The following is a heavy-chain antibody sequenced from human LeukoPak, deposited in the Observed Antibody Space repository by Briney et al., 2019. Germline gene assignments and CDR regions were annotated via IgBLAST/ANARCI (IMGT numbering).Heavy chain of an antibody. CDR1: GGSISSSSYY. CDR2: IYYSGST. CDR3: ARDWYGDYYYYGMDV. V-gene: IGHV4-39*02. Sequence: PSETLSLTCTVSGGSISSSSYYWGWIRQPPGKGLEWIGSIYYSGSTYYNPSLKSRVTISVDTSKNQFSLKLSSVTAADTAVYYCARDWYGDYYYYGMDVWGQGTTVTVSS. J-gene: IGHJ6*02. D-gene: IGHD4-17*01.